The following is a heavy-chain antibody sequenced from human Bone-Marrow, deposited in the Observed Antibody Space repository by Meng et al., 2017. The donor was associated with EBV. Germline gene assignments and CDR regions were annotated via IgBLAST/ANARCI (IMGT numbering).Heavy chain of an antibody. CDR1: GFSFSDHY. D-gene: IGHD1-26*01. V-gene: IGHV3-11*01. J-gene: IGHJ4*02. CDR3: VSDFIVGTLPPDH. Sequence: QVPVVESGGGLVKPGGSLRLSCAAFGFSFSDHYMSCIRQAPGKGLEWLSYISGSGSSLFYTDSVKCRFTVSRDNAKNSLFLQMNSLRGDDTGVYYCVSDFIVGTLPPDHWGQGTLVTVSS. CDR2: ISGSGSSL.